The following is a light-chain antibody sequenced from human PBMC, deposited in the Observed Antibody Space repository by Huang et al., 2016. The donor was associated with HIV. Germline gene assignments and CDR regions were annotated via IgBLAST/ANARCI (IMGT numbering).Light chain of an antibody. V-gene: IGKV4-1*01. CDR2: WAS. CDR3: QQYFETPLT. J-gene: IGKJ4*01. Sequence: DIVMTQSPDSPAVSLGERATVNCKSSQTILYSSKNKNYLAWYQQKPGQPPKLLIYWASTRESGVPDRFSGSGSGTDFTLTISSLQAEDVAVYYCQQYFETPLTFGGGTKVEIK. CDR1: QTILYSSKNKNY.